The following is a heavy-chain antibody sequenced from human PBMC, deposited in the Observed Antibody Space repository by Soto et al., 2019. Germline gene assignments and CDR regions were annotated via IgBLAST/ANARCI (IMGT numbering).Heavy chain of an antibody. CDR3: VREDGKVGTNSAFDY. Sequence: GASVKVSCKASGFTFSTYTMNWVRQAPGKGLEWVSSINGRGNYIYYAESVKGRFTISRDNAKNSLYLQMDRLRAEDTALYYCVREDGKVGTNSAFDYWGLGALVTVSS. D-gene: IGHD1-26*01. CDR2: INGRGNYI. V-gene: IGHV3-21*01. CDR1: GFTFSTYT. J-gene: IGHJ4*02.